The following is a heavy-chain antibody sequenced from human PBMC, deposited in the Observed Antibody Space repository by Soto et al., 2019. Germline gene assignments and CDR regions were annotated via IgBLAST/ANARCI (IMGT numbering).Heavy chain of an antibody. CDR3: ARDIVVVVADYYYYYYMDV. V-gene: IGHV3-7*01. CDR2: IKQDGSEK. J-gene: IGHJ6*03. CDR1: GFTFSSYW. D-gene: IGHD2-15*01. Sequence: GGSLRLSCAASGFTFSSYWISWVRQAPGKGLEWVANIKQDGSEKYYVDSVKGRFTISRDNAKNSLYLQMNSLRAEDTAVYYCARDIVVVVADYYYYYYMDVWGKGTTVTVSS.